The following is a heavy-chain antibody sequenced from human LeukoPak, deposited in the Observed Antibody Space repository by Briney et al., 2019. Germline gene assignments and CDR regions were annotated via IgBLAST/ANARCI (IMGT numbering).Heavy chain of an antibody. J-gene: IGHJ6*03. Sequence: SETLSLTCTVSGGSISSYYWSWIRQPPGKGLEWIGEINHSGSTNYNPSLKSRVTISVDTSKNQFSLKLSSVTAADTAVYYCARDIGGGYYYYYMDVWGKGTTVTVSS. V-gene: IGHV4-34*01. CDR2: INHSGST. D-gene: IGHD2-15*01. CDR3: ARDIGGGYYYYYMDV. CDR1: GGSISSYY.